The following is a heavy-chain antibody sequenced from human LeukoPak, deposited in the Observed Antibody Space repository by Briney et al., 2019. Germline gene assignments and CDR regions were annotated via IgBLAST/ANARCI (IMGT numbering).Heavy chain of an antibody. D-gene: IGHD1-26*01. CDR3: ARGSIVGATFDYFDY. CDR2: INPNSGGT. V-gene: IGHV1-2*02. Sequence: GASVKVSFKASGYTFTVNYIHWVRQAPGQGLEWMGWINPNSGGTNYAQKFQGRVTMTRDTSISTAYMDLSRLRSDDTAVYYCARGSIVGATFDYFDYWGQGTLVTVSS. J-gene: IGHJ4*02. CDR1: GYTFTVNY.